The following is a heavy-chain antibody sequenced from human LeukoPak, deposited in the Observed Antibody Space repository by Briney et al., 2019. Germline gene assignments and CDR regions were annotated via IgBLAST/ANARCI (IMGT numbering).Heavy chain of an antibody. V-gene: IGHV6-1*01. Sequence: SQTLSLTCAISGDSVSSNSAAWNWIRQSPSRCLEWLGRTYYRSKWYNDYAVSVKSRITINPDTSKNQVSLQLNSVTPEDTAVYYCARSRIWFGEFLNAFDIWGQGKMVTVSS. CDR2: TYYRSKWYN. CDR1: GDSVSSNSAA. CDR3: ARSRIWFGEFLNAFDI. J-gene: IGHJ3*02. D-gene: IGHD3-10*01.